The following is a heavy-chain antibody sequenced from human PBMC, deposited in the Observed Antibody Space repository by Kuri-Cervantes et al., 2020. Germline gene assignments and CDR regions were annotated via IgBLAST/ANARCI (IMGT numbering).Heavy chain of an antibody. CDR3: ARGIGTQYYYDSSGYRWRNWFDP. CDR2: IYYSGST. Sequence: SETLSLTCTVSGGSISSGDYYWSWIRQPPGKGLEWIGYIYYSGSTYYNPSLKSRVIISVDTSKNQFSLKLSSVTAADTAVYYCARGIGTQYYYDSSGYRWRNWFDPWGQGTLVTVSS. V-gene: IGHV4-30-4*08. J-gene: IGHJ5*02. CDR1: GGSISSGDYY. D-gene: IGHD3-22*01.